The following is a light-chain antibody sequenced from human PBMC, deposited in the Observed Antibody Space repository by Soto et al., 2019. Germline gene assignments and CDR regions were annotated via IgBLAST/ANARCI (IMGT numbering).Light chain of an antibody. Sequence: EIVLTQSPATLSLSPGERATLSCRASQSVSTYVAWYQQKPGQAPRLLIYDASNRATGIPARFSGSGSGTDFTLTISSLEPEDFAVYYCQQRSNWPSLTFSGGTKVEIK. V-gene: IGKV3-11*01. CDR1: QSVSTY. CDR2: DAS. CDR3: QQRSNWPSLT. J-gene: IGKJ4*01.